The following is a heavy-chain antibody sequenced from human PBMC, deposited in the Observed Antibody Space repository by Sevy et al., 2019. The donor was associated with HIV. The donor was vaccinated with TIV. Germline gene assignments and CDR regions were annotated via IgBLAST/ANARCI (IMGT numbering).Heavy chain of an antibody. V-gene: IGHV3-7*01. CDR1: GFTFSNYW. J-gene: IGHJ6*02. D-gene: IGHD5-18*01. Sequence: GGSLRLSCAAAGFTFSNYWMNWVRQAPGKGLEWVANIKQGGNEKYYVDSMKGRFTLFRDNAKNSVSLQMNSVSAEDTAVYYCARGGSLVDAALISWGMDVWGQGTTVTVSS. CDR3: ARGGSLVDAALISWGMDV. CDR2: IKQGGNEK.